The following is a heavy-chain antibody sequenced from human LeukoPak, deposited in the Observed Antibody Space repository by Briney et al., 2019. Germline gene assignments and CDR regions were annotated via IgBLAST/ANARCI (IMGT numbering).Heavy chain of an antibody. CDR1: ADSISTSGYF. Sequence: SETLSLTCTVSADSISTSGYFWGWIRQPPGKELEWIGSIYYNGNTYYNPSLKSRVTISVDTSKNQFSLKLSSVTAADTAVYYCARHSALVRGVIGAFDIWGQGTMVTVSS. D-gene: IGHD3-10*01. V-gene: IGHV4-39*07. CDR2: IYYNGNT. CDR3: ARHSALVRGVIGAFDI. J-gene: IGHJ3*02.